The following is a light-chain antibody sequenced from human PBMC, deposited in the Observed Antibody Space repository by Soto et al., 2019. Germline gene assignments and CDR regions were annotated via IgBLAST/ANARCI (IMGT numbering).Light chain of an antibody. CDR1: QSVSSNF. CDR3: QQYGSSPRT. CDR2: GAS. V-gene: IGKV3-20*01. J-gene: IGKJ1*01. Sequence: VMRQSPGTLSSSPGERATLSCRASQSVSSNFLAWYQQKPGQAPRLLIYGASNRATGIPDRFSGSGSGTDFTLTISRVEPEDFAVYYCQQYGSSPRTFGQGTKVDIK.